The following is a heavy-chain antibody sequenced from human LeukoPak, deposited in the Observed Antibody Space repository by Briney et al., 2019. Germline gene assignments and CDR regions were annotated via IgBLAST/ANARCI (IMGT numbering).Heavy chain of an antibody. Sequence: SETLSLTCTVSGDSISSYYWSWIRQTPGKGLEWIGYMYHSGITKYNPSLKSRVTISVDTSKNQFSLKLSSVIAADTAVYYCARESNCSGGSCPKNNWFDPWGQGTLVTVSS. CDR2: MYHSGIT. V-gene: IGHV4-59*01. J-gene: IGHJ5*02. CDR1: GDSISSYY. CDR3: ARESNCSGGSCPKNNWFDP. D-gene: IGHD2-15*01.